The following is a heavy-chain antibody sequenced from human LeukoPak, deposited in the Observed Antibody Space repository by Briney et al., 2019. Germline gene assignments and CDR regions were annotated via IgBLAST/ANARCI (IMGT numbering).Heavy chain of an antibody. V-gene: IGHV3-48*03. J-gene: IGHJ4*02. CDR1: GFTFSSYE. CDR2: ISSSGTAI. Sequence: GGSLRLSCAASGFTFSSYEMNWVRQAPGKGLEWVSYISSSGTAIYYADSVKGRFTISRDNSKNTLYLQMNSLRAEDTAVYYCAKVNKVGATRGEFDYWGQGTLVTVSS. CDR3: AKVNKVGATRGEFDY. D-gene: IGHD1-26*01.